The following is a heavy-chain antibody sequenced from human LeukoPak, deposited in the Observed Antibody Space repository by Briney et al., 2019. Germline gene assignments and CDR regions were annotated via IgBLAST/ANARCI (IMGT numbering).Heavy chain of an antibody. CDR1: GGSISSGDYY. D-gene: IGHD1-26*01. J-gene: IGHJ4*02. CDR3: ARAWDLYYFDY. V-gene: IGHV4-30-4*01. CDR2: IYYSGST. Sequence: PPQTLSLTCTVSGGSISSGDYYWSWIRQPPGKGLEWIGYIYYSGSTYYNPSLKSRVTISVDTSKNQFSLKLSSVTAADTAVYYCARAWDLYYFDYWGQGTLVTVSS.